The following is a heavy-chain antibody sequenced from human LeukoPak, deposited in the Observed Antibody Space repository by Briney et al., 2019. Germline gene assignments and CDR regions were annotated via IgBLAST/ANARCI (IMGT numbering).Heavy chain of an antibody. CDR3: ARVARYPEGGSYYDSRFYYYYYYMDV. D-gene: IGHD1-26*01. J-gene: IGHJ6*03. CDR1: GGSFSGYY. Sequence: PSETLSLTCAVYGGSFSGYYWSWIRQPPGKGLEWIGEINHSGSTNYNPSLKSRVTISVDTSKNQFSLKLSSVTAADTAVYYCARVARYPEGGSYYDSRFYYYYYYMDVWGKGTTVTVSS. CDR2: INHSGST. V-gene: IGHV4-34*01.